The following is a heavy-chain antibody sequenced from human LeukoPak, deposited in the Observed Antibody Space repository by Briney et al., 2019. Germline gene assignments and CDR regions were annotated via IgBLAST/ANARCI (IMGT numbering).Heavy chain of an antibody. V-gene: IGHV3-9*01. CDR2: ISWNSGSI. D-gene: IGHD6-19*01. J-gene: IGHJ4*02. Sequence: GGSLRLSCAASGFTFDDYAMHWVRQAPGKGLGWVSGISWNSGSIGYADSVKGRFTISRDNAKNSLYLQMNSLRAEDTALYYCAKDTQWLGPESFDYWGQGTLVTVSS. CDR3: AKDTQWLGPESFDY. CDR1: GFTFDDYA.